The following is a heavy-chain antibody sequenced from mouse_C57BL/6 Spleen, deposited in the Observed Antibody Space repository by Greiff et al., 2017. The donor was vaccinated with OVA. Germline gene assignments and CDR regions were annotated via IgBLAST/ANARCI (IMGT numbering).Heavy chain of an antibody. CDR2: IYPRSGNT. Sequence: VQLQQSGAELARPGASVKLSCKASGYTFTSYGISWVKQRTGQGLEWIGEIYPRSGNTYYNEKFKGKATLTADKSSSTAYMELRSLTSEDSAVDFCARASNYEHAMDYWGQGTSVTVSS. CDR3: ARASNYEHAMDY. D-gene: IGHD2-5*01. CDR1: GYTFTSYG. V-gene: IGHV1-81*01. J-gene: IGHJ4*01.